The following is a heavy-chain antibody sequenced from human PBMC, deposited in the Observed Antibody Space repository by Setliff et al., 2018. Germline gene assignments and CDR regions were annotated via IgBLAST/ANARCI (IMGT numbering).Heavy chain of an antibody. V-gene: IGHV1-46*01. J-gene: IGHJ4*02. CDR3: ARAPLESGYYYGQDHYFDY. CDR1: GSTVTESS. D-gene: IGHD5-18*01. CDR2: IDPSGDYT. Sequence: ASVKVSCKVSGSTVTESSMHWVRQAPGKGLEWMGIIDPSGDYTNYAQKFQGRVTMTRDTSTTTVYMELSSLRSDDTAVYYCARAPLESGYYYGQDHYFDYWGQGTLVTVSS.